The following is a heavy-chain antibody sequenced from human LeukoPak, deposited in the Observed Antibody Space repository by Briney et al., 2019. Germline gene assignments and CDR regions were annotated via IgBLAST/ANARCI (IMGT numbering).Heavy chain of an antibody. D-gene: IGHD4-17*01. CDR2: IYYSGST. CDR3: AGYGDLFDY. J-gene: IGHJ4*02. V-gene: IGHV4-59*01. Sequence: PSETLSLTCTVSGGSISSYYWSWIRQPPGKGLEWIGYIYYSGSTNYNPSLKSRVTISVDTSKNQFSLKLSSVTAADTAVYYCAGYGDLFDYWGQGTLVTVSS. CDR1: GGSISSYY.